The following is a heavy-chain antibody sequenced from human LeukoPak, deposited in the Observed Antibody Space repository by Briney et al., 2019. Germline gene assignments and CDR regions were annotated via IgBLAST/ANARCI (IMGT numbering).Heavy chain of an antibody. V-gene: IGHV1-69*05. CDR2: IIPIFGTA. CDR3: ARSSAVAGTANFDY. Sequence: ASVKVSCKASGGTFSSYAISWMRQAPGQGLEWMGRIIPIFGTANYAQKFQGRVTITTDESTSTAYMELSSLRSEDTAVYYCARSSAVAGTANFDYWGQGTLVTVSS. CDR1: GGTFSSYA. J-gene: IGHJ4*02. D-gene: IGHD6-19*01.